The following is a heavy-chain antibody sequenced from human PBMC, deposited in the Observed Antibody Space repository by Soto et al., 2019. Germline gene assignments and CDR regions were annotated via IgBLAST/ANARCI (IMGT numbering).Heavy chain of an antibody. J-gene: IGHJ5*02. V-gene: IGHV1-69*08. CDR2: IIPILGIA. CDR3: ARDSVNWFDP. CDR1: GGTSSSYT. Sequence: QVQLVQSGAEVKKPGCSVKVSCKASGGTSSSYTISWVRQAPGQGLEWMGRIIPILGIANYAQKFQGRVTITADKSTSTGYMELSSLRSEDTAVYYCARDSVNWFDPWGQGTLVTVSS.